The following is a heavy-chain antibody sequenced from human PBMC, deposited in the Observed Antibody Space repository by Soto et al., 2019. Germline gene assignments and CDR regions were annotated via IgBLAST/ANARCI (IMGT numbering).Heavy chain of an antibody. CDR1: GYSFAGYW. D-gene: IGHD3-22*01. J-gene: IGHJ6*02. CDR2: IDPSDSQT. Sequence: GESLKISCKGSGYSFAGYWNTWVRQKAGKGLEWMGRIDPSDSQTYYSPSFRGPVTISVTKSITTVFLQWSRLRASDTAMYYCARQIYDSDTGPNFQYFFDSWGQGTPVTVSSGKDVRGQGTTVTVSS. CDR3: ARQIYDSDTGPNFQYFFDSWGQGTPVTVSSGKDV. V-gene: IGHV5-10-1*01.